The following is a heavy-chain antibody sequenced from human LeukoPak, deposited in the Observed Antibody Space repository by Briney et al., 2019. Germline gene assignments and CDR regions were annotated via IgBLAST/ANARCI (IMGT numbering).Heavy chain of an antibody. J-gene: IGHJ4*02. CDR1: GYTFTGYY. CDR3: ARDRGREYGSSD. V-gene: IGHV1-2*02. D-gene: IGHD6-6*01. CDR2: INPNSGGT. Sequence: ASVKVSCKASGYTFTGYYMHWVRQAPGQGLEWMGWINPNSGGTNYAQKFQGRVTMTRDTSISTAYMELSRLRSDDTAVYYCARDRGREYGSSDWGQGTLVTVSS.